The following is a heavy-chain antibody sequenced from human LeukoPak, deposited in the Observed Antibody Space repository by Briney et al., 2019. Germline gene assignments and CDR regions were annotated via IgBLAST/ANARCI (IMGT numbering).Heavy chain of an antibody. CDR1: GFTFSSYS. Sequence: PGGSLRLSCAASGFTFSSYSMNWVRQAPGKGLEWVSSISHSSSYIYYADSVKGRFTISRDNAKNSLYLQMNSLRAEDTAVYYCMVVAATKDSFDYWGQGTLVTVSS. CDR3: MVVAATKDSFDY. V-gene: IGHV3-21*01. CDR2: ISHSSSYI. J-gene: IGHJ4*02. D-gene: IGHD2-15*01.